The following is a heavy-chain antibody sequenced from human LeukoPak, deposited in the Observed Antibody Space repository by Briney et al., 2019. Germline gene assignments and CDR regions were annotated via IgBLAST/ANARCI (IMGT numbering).Heavy chain of an antibody. CDR2: ISISGGGT. V-gene: IGHV3-23*01. J-gene: IGHJ4*02. Sequence: GGSLRLSCAASGFTFSSSGMSWVRQAPGRGLEWISTISISGGGTYYADSVEGRFTISRDNSRNTLYLDMNSVRAEDTAVYYCVQVFSADTFPFDYWGQGTQVTVSS. CDR1: GFTFSSSG. CDR3: VQVFSADTFPFDY. D-gene: IGHD1-1*01.